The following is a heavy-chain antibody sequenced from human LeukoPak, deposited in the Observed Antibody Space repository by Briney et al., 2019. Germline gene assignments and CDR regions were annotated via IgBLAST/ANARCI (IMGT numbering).Heavy chain of an antibody. V-gene: IGHV4-34*01. J-gene: IGHJ3*02. Sequence: SETLSLTCAVYGGSFSGYYWSWIRQPPGKGLEWIGEINHSGSTNYNPSLKSRVTISVDTSKNQFSLKLSSVTAADTAVYYCASWGYIDAFDIWGQGTMVTVSS. CDR3: ASWGYIDAFDI. CDR2: INHSGST. CDR1: GGSFSGYY. D-gene: IGHD5-24*01.